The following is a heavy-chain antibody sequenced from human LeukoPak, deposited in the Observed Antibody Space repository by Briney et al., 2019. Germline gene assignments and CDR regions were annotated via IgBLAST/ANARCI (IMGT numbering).Heavy chain of an antibody. CDR2: INSDGSSA. V-gene: IGHV3-74*01. Sequence: GGSLRLSCAASGFTFSNYWMHWVRQAPGKGLVWVSHINSDGSSASYVDSVKGRFTISRGNAKNTLYLQMNSLRADDTAVYYCTSGSYDTWGQGTLVTVSS. CDR3: TSGSYDT. CDR1: GFTFSNYW. D-gene: IGHD2-2*03. J-gene: IGHJ5*02.